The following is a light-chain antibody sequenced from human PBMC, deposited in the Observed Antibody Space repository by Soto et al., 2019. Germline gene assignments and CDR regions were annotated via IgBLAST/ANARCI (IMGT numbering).Light chain of an antibody. J-gene: IGKJ4*01. CDR3: QQYGSSPLT. Sequence: EIVLTQSPGTLSLSPGERATLSCRASHSVSSSYLSWYQQKPGEAPRLLIYGASSRATVIPDRFSGSGSGTDFPLTISRLEHEDFAVYYCQQYGSSPLTFGGGTKVDIK. CDR2: GAS. V-gene: IGKV3-20*01. CDR1: HSVSSSY.